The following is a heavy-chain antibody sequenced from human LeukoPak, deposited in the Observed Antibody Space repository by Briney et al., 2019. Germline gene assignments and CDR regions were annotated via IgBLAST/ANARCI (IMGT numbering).Heavy chain of an antibody. CDR3: ARGGSSGYYRSPFDP. CDR2: IYYSGST. Sequence: SETLSLTCTVSGGSISSGGYYWSWIRQHPGKGLEWIGYIYYSGSTYYNPSLKSRVTISVDTSKNQFSLKLSPVTAADTAVYYCARGGSSGYYRSPFDPWGQGTLVTVSS. J-gene: IGHJ5*02. CDR1: GGSISSGGYY. D-gene: IGHD3-22*01. V-gene: IGHV4-31*03.